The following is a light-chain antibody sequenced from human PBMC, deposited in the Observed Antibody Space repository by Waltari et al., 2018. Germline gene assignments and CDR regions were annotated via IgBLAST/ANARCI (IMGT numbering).Light chain of an antibody. Sequence: SHTASPSVSTVVAWYQQKPGQAPRLRFYAASSRATAIPDSFSGSGSGTAFNLSLSRLEPEEFAVYYCQHYVRLPVTFGQGTKV. J-gene: IGKJ1*01. CDR1: PSVSTVV. V-gene: IGKV3-20*01. CDR3: QHYVRLPVT. CDR2: AAS.